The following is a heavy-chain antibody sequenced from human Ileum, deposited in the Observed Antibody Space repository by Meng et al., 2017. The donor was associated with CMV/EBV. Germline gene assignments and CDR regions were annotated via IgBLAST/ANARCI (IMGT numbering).Heavy chain of an antibody. Sequence: QMQLQASGHCLVKPSDTLALAGTVSGGSISNGNFYWGWIRQPPGKELELIGSMFYRGNTYYNPSLRSRVTISLDTSKDQFSLRLTSVTGADTAVYYCARMTLYWYFDLWGRGSLVTVSS. D-gene: IGHD2-21*02. CDR1: GGSISNGNFY. CDR2: MFYRGNT. CDR3: ARMTLYWYFDL. V-gene: IGHV4-39*07. J-gene: IGHJ2*01.